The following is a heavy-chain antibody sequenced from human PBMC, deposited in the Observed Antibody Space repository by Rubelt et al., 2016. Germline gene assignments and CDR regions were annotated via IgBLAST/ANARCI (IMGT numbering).Heavy chain of an antibody. CDR2: INHSGTT. CDR1: GGSFSGYY. J-gene: IGHJ4*02. CDR3: ARRGFRRPDYYPLEY. V-gene: IGHV4-34*01. D-gene: IGHD1-26*01. Sequence: QVQLQLWGAGLLKPSETLSLTCAVYGGSFSGYYWSWIRQAPGKGLEWIGEINHSGTTNNNPSLKSRVTTSVDTSKNQFSLKLRSGTAADTAVYYCARRGFRRPDYYPLEYWGQGALVTVSS.